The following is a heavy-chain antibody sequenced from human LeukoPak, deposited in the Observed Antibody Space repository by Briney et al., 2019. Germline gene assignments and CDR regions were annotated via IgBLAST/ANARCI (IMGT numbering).Heavy chain of an antibody. J-gene: IGHJ4*02. CDR2: ISSGSSYI. D-gene: IGHD2-21*02. Sequence: GGSLRLSCAASGFTFSTYSMNWVRQAPGKGLEWVSSISSGSSYIYYADSVKGRFTISRDNAKNSLYLQMNSLRAEDTAVYYCAKDKHIVVVTAMDYWGQGTLATVSS. CDR1: GFTFSTYS. V-gene: IGHV3-21*04. CDR3: AKDKHIVVVTAMDY.